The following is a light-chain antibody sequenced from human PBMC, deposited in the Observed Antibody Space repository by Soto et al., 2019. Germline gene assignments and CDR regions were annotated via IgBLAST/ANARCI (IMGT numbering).Light chain of an antibody. V-gene: IGKV1-5*01. Sequence: DIQMTQSPSTLSGSVGDRVTITCRASQTISSWLAWYQQKPGKAPKLLIYEASNLESGVPSRFSGSGSGTDFTLTISSLQPEDFATYYCQQSYSTPRFGPGTKVD. J-gene: IGKJ3*01. CDR1: QTISSW. CDR2: EAS. CDR3: QQSYSTPR.